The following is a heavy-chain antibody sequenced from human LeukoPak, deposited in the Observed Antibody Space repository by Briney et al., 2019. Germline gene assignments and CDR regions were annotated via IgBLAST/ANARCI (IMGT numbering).Heavy chain of an antibody. CDR2: ISGDGGST. CDR3: AKVSASSWLGAFDI. Sequence: PGGSLRLPCAASGFTFDDYALHWVRQAPGKGLEWVSLISGDGGSTYYADSVKGRFTISRDNSKNSLYLQMNSLRTEDTALYYCAKVSASSWLGAFDIWGQGTMVTVSS. J-gene: IGHJ3*02. D-gene: IGHD6-13*01. CDR1: GFTFDDYA. V-gene: IGHV3-43*02.